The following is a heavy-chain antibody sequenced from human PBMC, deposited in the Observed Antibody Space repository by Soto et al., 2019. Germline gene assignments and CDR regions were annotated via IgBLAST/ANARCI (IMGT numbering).Heavy chain of an antibody. J-gene: IGHJ4*02. D-gene: IGHD7-27*01. Sequence: QVQLVQSGAEVKKPGASVKVSCKASGYTFTSYVISWVRQAPAQGLEWMGWISAYNGNTNSAQKLQGRVTMTTDTFTSTAYRELRSVSSVDTGVYYCAREPNDFEYWGQGTLVSVCS. V-gene: IGHV1-18*01. CDR2: ISAYNGNT. CDR1: GYTFTSYV. CDR3: AREPNDFEY.